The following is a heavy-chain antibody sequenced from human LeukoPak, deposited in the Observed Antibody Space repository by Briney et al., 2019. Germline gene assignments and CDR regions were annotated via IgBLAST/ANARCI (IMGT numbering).Heavy chain of an antibody. V-gene: IGHV3-30*04. CDR2: IYYDGSIK. J-gene: IGHJ3*02. Sequence: GGSLRLSCAASGFTFSNFDMHWVRQAPGKGLEWVAVIYYDGSIKYYGDSVKGRFTISRDNSKNTLYLQMNSLRAEDTAVYYCARGDMTTVTTRWAFDIWGQGSMVTVSS. D-gene: IGHD4-17*01. CDR1: GFTFSNFD. CDR3: ARGDMTTVTTRWAFDI.